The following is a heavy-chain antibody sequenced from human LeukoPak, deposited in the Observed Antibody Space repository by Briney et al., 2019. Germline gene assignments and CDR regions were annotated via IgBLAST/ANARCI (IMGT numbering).Heavy chain of an antibody. D-gene: IGHD3-9*01. J-gene: IGHJ5*02. CDR2: IHYSGSP. Sequence: SETLSLTCTVSGGSIIGDYWSWLRQPPGKGLEWLGYIHYSGSPNYNPSLKGRVTISVDAPKNQFSLSLSSVTAADTALYYCARLTKFLTGHYPSPWGQGTLVTVSS. V-gene: IGHV4-59*08. CDR1: GGSIIGDY. CDR3: ARLTKFLTGHYPSP.